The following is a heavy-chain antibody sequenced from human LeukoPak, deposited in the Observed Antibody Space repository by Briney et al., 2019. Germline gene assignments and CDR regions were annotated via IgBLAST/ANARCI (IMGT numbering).Heavy chain of an antibody. J-gene: IGHJ4*02. CDR2: IYPGDSDT. V-gene: IGHV5-51*01. CDR1: GYSFTSYW. CDR3: ARRYCSSTSCYYFDY. Sequence: KVGESLRISCQCSGYSFTSYWIGWMRQMPGKGLEWMGNIYPGDSDTRYSPSFQGQVTISADKSISTAYLQWSSLKASDTAMYYCARRYCSSTSCYYFDYWGQGTLVTVSS. D-gene: IGHD2-2*01.